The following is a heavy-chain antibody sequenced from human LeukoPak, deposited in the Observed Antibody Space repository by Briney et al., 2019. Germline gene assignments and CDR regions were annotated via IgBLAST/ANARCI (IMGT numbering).Heavy chain of an antibody. CDR2: IWHDGSNK. Sequence: GRSLRLSCAASGFTFSSYGMHWVRQAPGKGLEWVAVIWHDGSNKYYADSVKGRFTISRDNSKNTLYLQMNSLRAEDTAVYYCARNADTAMGPFDYWGQGTLVTVSS. J-gene: IGHJ4*02. CDR3: ARNADTAMGPFDY. CDR1: GFTFSSYG. D-gene: IGHD5-18*01. V-gene: IGHV3-33*01.